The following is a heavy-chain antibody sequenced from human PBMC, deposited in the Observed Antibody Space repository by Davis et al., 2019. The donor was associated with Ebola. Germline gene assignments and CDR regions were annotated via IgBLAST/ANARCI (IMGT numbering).Heavy chain of an antibody. V-gene: IGHV1-2*06. J-gene: IGHJ4*02. D-gene: IGHD3-10*01. CDR1: GYTFTGSY. CDR3: ARVGFGELFLGSDH. Sequence: ASVTVSCKASGYTFTGSYIYWVRQAPGQGLEWMGRINPNSGDTNYSEGFQDRVTLTRDSSMTTAYMELSSLRLDDTAVYYCARVGFGELFLGSDHWGQGTLVTVSS. CDR2: INPNSGDT.